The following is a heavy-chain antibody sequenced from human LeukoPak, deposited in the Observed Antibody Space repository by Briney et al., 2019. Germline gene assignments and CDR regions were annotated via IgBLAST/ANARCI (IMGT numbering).Heavy chain of an antibody. D-gene: IGHD1-26*01. CDR3: ARGGDIVGDIRSAFDI. Sequence: GGSLRLSCAASGFTVSSNYMNWVRQAPGKALEWVSALSASGDTTYYADSVRGRFTISRDNSKSTLYLQMNSLRAEDTALYYCARGGDIVGDIRSAFDIWGSGTLVTVSS. V-gene: IGHV3-53*01. CDR1: GFTVSSNY. J-gene: IGHJ3*02. CDR2: SASGDTT.